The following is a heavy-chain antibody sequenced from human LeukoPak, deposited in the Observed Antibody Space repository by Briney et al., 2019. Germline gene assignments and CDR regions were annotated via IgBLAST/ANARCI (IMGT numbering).Heavy chain of an antibody. J-gene: IGHJ5*02. Sequence: RSSETLSLTCAVSGDSITRSEYYWDWIRQPPGKGLEWIGSIYYSGATYYSGSLKSRATISVDTIKNQFSLKLSSVTAADTAVYYCARRRYNSGLWSRATWFDPWGQGTLVTVSS. CDR1: GDSITRSEYY. V-gene: IGHV4-39*01. D-gene: IGHD6-19*01. CDR2: IYYSGAT. CDR3: ARRRYNSGLWSRATWFDP.